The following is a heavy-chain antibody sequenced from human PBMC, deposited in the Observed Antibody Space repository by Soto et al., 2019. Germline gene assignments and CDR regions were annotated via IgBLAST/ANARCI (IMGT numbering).Heavy chain of an antibody. J-gene: IGHJ4*02. V-gene: IGHV4-30-4*01. D-gene: IGHD2-2*01. CDR3: ARGSSRGGGMVGDY. CDR1: GGSISSGDYY. Sequence: PSETLSLTCTVSGGSISSGDYYWSWIRQPPGKGLEWIGYIYYSGSTYYNPSLKSRVTISVDTSKNQFSLKLSSVTAADTAVYYCARGSSRGGGMVGDYWGQGTLVTVSS. CDR2: IYYSGST.